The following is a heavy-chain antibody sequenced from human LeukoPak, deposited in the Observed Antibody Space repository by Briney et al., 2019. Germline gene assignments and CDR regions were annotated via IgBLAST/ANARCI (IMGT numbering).Heavy chain of an antibody. Sequence: ASVKVSCKASGGTFSSYAISWVRQAPGQGLEWMGRIIPILGIANYAQKFQGRVTITADKSTSTAYMELSSLRSEDTAVYNCASHLDIVATQFDYWGQGTLVTVSS. D-gene: IGHD5-12*01. CDR3: ASHLDIVATQFDY. CDR1: GGTFSSYA. V-gene: IGHV1-69*04. CDR2: IIPILGIA. J-gene: IGHJ4*02.